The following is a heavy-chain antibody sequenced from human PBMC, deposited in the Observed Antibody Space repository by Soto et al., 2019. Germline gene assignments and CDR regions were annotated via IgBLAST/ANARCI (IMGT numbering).Heavy chain of an antibody. Sequence: ASVKVSCRASGYTFTSYYMHWVRQAPGQGLEWMGIINPSGGSTSYAQKPQGRVTMTRDTSTSTVYMELSSLRSEDTAVYYCARDYPMAIDYWGQGTLVTVSS. V-gene: IGHV1-46*01. J-gene: IGHJ4*02. CDR1: GYTFTSYY. CDR2: INPSGGST. CDR3: ARDYPMAIDY. D-gene: IGHD3-10*01.